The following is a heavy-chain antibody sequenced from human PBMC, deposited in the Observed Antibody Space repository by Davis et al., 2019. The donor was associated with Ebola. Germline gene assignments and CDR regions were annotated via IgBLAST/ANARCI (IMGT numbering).Heavy chain of an antibody. J-gene: IGHJ4*02. CDR1: GGSFSGYY. D-gene: IGHD2-2*01. CDR3: ARDAKGGVPAAMYYFDY. Sequence: PSETLSLTCAVYGGSFSGYYWSWIRQPPGKGLEWIGEINHSGSTNYNPSLKSRVTISVDTSKNQFSLKLSSVTAADTAVYYCARDAKGGVPAAMYYFDYWGQGTLVTVSS. CDR2: INHSGST. V-gene: IGHV4-34*01.